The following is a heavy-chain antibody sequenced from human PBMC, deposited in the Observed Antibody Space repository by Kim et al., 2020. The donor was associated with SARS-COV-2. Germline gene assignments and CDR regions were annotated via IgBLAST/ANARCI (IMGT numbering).Heavy chain of an antibody. Sequence: SETLSLTCTVSGGSISSSSYYWGWIRQPPGKGLEWIGSIYYIGSTYYNPSLKSRVTISVYTSKNQFSLKLSSVTAADTAVYYCARRLGGWRNYGMDVWGQGTTVTVSS. CDR1: GGSISSSSYY. CDR2: IYYIGST. D-gene: IGHD6-19*01. V-gene: IGHV4-39*01. CDR3: ARRLGGWRNYGMDV. J-gene: IGHJ6*02.